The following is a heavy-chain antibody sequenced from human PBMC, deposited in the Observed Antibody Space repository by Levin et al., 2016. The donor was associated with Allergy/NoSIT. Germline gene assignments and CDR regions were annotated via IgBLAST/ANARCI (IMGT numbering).Heavy chain of an antibody. D-gene: IGHD2-21*01. Sequence: ASVKVSCKASGYTFTSYAISWVRQAPGQGPEWVGRIRVYNGHTNYAQKFQGRVAMTADTSTTTAYMELRSLRADDAAFYYCAREAKGGDDTPWYNWFDPWGQGTLVTVSS. CDR1: GYTFTSYA. J-gene: IGHJ5*02. V-gene: IGHV1-18*01. CDR2: IRVYNGHT. CDR3: AREAKGGDDTPWYNWFDP.